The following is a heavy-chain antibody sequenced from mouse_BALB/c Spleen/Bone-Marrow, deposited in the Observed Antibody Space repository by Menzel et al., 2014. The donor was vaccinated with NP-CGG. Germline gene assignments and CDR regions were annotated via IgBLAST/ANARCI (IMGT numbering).Heavy chain of an antibody. CDR2: INPDSSTI. CDR1: RFDFSRYW. CDR3: ARPGDYDAMDY. J-gene: IGHJ4*01. V-gene: IGHV4-1*02. Sequence: EVQGVEPGGGLVQPGGSLKLSCAASRFDFSRYWMSWVRQAPGKGLEWIGEINPDSSTINYTPSLKDKFIISRDNAKNTLYLQMSKVRSEDTALYYCARPGDYDAMDYWGQGTSVTVSS.